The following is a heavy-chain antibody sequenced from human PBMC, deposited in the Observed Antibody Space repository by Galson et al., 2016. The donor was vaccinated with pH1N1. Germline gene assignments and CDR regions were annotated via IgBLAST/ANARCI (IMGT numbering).Heavy chain of an antibody. CDR1: GFSVSGSY. Sequence: SLRLSCAGSGFSVSGSYMAWVRQAPGKGLEWVSVIYSDATTYYADSVKGRFTISRDNSRNTLYLQMDSLRVEDTAMYYCARDRRDDFCLGYWGQGTLVTVSS. CDR2: IYSDATT. J-gene: IGHJ4*02. CDR3: ARDRRDDFCLGY. D-gene: IGHD5-24*01. V-gene: IGHV3-53*01.